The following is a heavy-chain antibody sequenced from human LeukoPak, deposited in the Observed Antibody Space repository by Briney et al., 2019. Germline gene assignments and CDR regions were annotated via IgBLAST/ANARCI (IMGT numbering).Heavy chain of an antibody. CDR1: GFTFSSYA. V-gene: IGHV3-64*01. D-gene: IGHD3-10*01. CDR2: ITSDGGRT. J-gene: IGHJ6*03. CDR3: ARSRGLDVHYYYYMDV. Sequence: GGSLSLSCAASGFTFSSYAVHWVRQAPGKGLEYVSAITSDGGRTYYANSVKGRFTISRDNSKNTLYLQMGSLRAEDMAVYYCARSRGLDVHYYYYMDVWAKGTTVTVSS.